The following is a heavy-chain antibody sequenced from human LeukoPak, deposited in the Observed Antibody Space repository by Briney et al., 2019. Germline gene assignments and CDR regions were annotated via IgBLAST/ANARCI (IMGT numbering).Heavy chain of an antibody. CDR3: ARPKRDDAGNSFYYYGMDV. Sequence: NTSETLSLTCTVSGGSISSYYWSWIRQPPGKGLEWIGYIYYSGSTNYNPSLKSRVTISIDTSKNQFSLKLSSVIAADTAVYYCARPKRDDAGNSFYYYGMDVWGQGTTVTVSS. V-gene: IGHV4-59*01. J-gene: IGHJ6*02. CDR1: GGSISSYY. D-gene: IGHD4-23*01. CDR2: IYYSGST.